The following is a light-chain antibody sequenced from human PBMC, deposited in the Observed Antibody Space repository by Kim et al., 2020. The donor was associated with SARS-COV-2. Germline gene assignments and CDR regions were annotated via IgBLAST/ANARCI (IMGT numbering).Light chain of an antibody. J-gene: IGKJ4*01. Sequence: PASISCRSSQSLLQSDGYNYLDLLLQKPGQSPQLRIYLGSNRASGVPDRFSGSGSGTDFTLNISRVEAEDVGVYYCMKTLHCPPTVGGGAKVDNK. CDR2: LGS. CDR1: QSLLQSDGYNY. CDR3: MKTLHCPPT. V-gene: IGKV2-28*01.